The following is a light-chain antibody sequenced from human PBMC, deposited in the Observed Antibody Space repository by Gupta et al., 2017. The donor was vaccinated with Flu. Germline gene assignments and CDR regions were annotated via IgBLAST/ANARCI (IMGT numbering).Light chain of an antibody. Sequence: QSALTQPVSVSGSPGQTITISCTGTASDVGGYDYVSWYQHHPGKAPKLLIYEVNRRPSGVSNRFSGSKSDNTASLTISGLQAEDEADYYCNSFTDSSTPGVFGGGTKLTVL. CDR2: EVN. CDR1: ASDVGGYDY. CDR3: NSFTDSSTPGV. V-gene: IGLV2-14*01. J-gene: IGLJ3*02.